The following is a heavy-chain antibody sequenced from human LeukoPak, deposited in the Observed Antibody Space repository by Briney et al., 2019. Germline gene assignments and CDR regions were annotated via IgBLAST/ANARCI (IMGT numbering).Heavy chain of an antibody. CDR3: ARYSSGWSTRLLDY. Sequence: ASVTVSCKASGYTFTSYAMHWVRQAPGQRLEWMGWINAGNGNTKYSQKFQGRVTITRDTSASTAYMELSSLRSEDTAVYYCARYSSGWSTRLLDYWGQGTLVTVSS. J-gene: IGHJ4*02. CDR1: GYTFTSYA. D-gene: IGHD6-19*01. V-gene: IGHV1-3*01. CDR2: INAGNGNT.